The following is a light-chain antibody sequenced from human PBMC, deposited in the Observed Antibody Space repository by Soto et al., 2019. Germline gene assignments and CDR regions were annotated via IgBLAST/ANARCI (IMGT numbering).Light chain of an antibody. V-gene: IGKV3-20*01. CDR3: QQYGSSLPVT. CDR1: QSVSSTY. J-gene: IGKJ4*01. CDR2: GAS. Sequence: EIVLTQSPGTLSLSPGERATLSCRASQSVSSTYLAWYQQKPGQAPRLLIYGASSRATGIPDRFSGSGPGTDFTLTISRLEPEDFAVYYCQQYGSSLPVTFGGGTKVEIK.